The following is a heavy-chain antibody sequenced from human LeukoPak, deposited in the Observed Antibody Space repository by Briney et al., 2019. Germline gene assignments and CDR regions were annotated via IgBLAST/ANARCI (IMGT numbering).Heavy chain of an antibody. V-gene: IGHV3-23*01. J-gene: IGHJ4*02. CDR2: ISGSGGST. D-gene: IGHD2-15*01. CDR3: ANRYCSGGSCYPYHY. Sequence: GGSLRLSCAASGITVSSNYMSWVRQPPGKGLEWVSGISGSGGSTDYADSVKGRFTISRDNSKNTLYLQMNSLRAEDTAVYYCANRYCSGGSCYPYHYWGQGTLVTVSS. CDR1: GITVSSNY.